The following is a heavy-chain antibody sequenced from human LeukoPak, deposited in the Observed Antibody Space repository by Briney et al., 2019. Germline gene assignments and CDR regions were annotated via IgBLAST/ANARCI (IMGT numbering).Heavy chain of an antibody. V-gene: IGHV3-23*01. D-gene: IGHD2-15*01. J-gene: IGHJ4*02. Sequence: PGGSLRLSCAASGFTFSSYAMSWVRQAPGKGLEWVSAITGSGGSTYYADSVKGRFTISRDNSKNTLYLQMNSLRAEDTAVYYCAKRSRYCSGGSCYSWFDYWGQGTLVTVSP. CDR3: AKRSRYCSGGSCYSWFDY. CDR1: GFTFSSYA. CDR2: ITGSGGST.